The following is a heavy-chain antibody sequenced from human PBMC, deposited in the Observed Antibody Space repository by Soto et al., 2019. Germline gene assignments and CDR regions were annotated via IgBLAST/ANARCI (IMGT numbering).Heavy chain of an antibody. CDR3: ARLKPSSKTRYGMDV. V-gene: IGHV1-69*13. CDR2: IIPIFGTA. Sequence: SVKVSCKASGGTFSSYAISWVRQAPGQGLEWMGGIIPIFGTANYAQKFQGRVTITAAESTSTAYMELSSLRSEDTAVYYCARLKPSSKTRYGMDVWGQGTTVTVSS. D-gene: IGHD4-4*01. CDR1: GGTFSSYA. J-gene: IGHJ6*02.